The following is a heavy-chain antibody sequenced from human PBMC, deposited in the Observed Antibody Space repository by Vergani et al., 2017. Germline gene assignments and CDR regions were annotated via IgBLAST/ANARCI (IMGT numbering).Heavy chain of an antibody. CDR1: GFTFSSYS. V-gene: IGHV3-21*01. J-gene: IGHJ6*03. D-gene: IGHD3-3*01. Sequence: EVQLVESGGGLVKPGGSLRLSCAASGFTFSSYSMHWVRQAPGKGLEWVSYISSSSSYIYYADSVKGRFTISRDNAKNSLYLQMNSLIAEDTAVYYCARVSFALSSETIQYYYYMDVWGKGTTVTVSS. CDR3: ARVSFALSSETIQYYYYMDV. CDR2: ISSSSSYI.